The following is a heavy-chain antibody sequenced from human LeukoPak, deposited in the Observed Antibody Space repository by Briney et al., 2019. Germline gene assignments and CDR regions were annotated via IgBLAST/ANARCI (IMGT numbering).Heavy chain of an antibody. D-gene: IGHD6-13*01. CDR3: ARDHESAAAGTPA. V-gene: IGHV1-69*04. CDR1: GGTFSSYA. J-gene: IGHJ5*02. Sequence: ASVKVSCKASGGTFSSYAISWVRQAPGQGLEWMGRIIPILGIANYAQKFQGRVTITADKSTSTAYMELSSLRSEDTAVYYCARDHESAAAGTPAWGQGTLVTVSS. CDR2: IIPILGIA.